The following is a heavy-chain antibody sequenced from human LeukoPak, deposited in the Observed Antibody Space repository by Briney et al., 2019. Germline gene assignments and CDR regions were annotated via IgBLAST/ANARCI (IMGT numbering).Heavy chain of an antibody. CDR2: IIPIFGTA. Sequence: SVKVSCKASGGTFSSYAISWVRQAPGQGLEWMGGIIPIFGTANYAQKFQGKVTITADESTSTAYMELSSLRSEDTAVYYCARDLGDGARGVNGGYFDYWGQGTLVTVSS. CDR3: ARDLGDGARGVNGGYFDY. J-gene: IGHJ4*02. CDR1: GGTFSSYA. D-gene: IGHD3-10*01. V-gene: IGHV1-69*01.